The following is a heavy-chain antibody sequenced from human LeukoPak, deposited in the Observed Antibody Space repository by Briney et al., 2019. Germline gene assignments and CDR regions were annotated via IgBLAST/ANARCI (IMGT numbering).Heavy chain of an antibody. CDR1: GFTFGDYG. D-gene: IGHD4-17*01. J-gene: IGHJ4*02. CDR3: AKDADDYGASYIDF. V-gene: IGHV3-9*01. Sequence: GGSLRLSCTASGFTFGDYGMHWVRQAPGKGLEWVSSISWKSNNIVYADSVKGRFTISRDNARNSLFLEMDSLRSEDTAFYFCAKDADDYGASYIDFWGQGTLVTVSS. CDR2: ISWKSNNI.